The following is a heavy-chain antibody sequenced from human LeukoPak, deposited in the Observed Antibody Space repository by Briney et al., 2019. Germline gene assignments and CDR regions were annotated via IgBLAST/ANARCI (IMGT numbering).Heavy chain of an antibody. CDR3: ARDRLGAQDY. V-gene: IGHV4-38-2*02. Sequence: PSETLSLTCTVSGYSISSGYYWGRIRQPPGKGLEWIGSIYHSGSTYYNPSLKSRVTISVDTSKNQFSLKLSSVTAADTAVYYCARDRLGAQDYWGQGTLVTVSS. D-gene: IGHD1-26*01. CDR1: GYSISSGYY. CDR2: IYHSGST. J-gene: IGHJ4*02.